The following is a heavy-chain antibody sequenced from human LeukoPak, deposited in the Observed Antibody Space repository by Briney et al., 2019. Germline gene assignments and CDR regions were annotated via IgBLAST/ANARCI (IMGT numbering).Heavy chain of an antibody. Sequence: GASVKVSCKASGGTFSSYAISWVRQAPGQGLEWMGGIIPIFGTANCAQKFQGRVTITTDESTSTAYMELSSLRSEDTAVYYCARSVYYDSSGYYYYYYYMDVWGKGTTVTVSS. CDR1: GGTFSSYA. CDR3: ARSVYYDSSGYYYYYYYMDV. V-gene: IGHV1-69*05. CDR2: IIPIFGTA. J-gene: IGHJ6*03. D-gene: IGHD3-22*01.